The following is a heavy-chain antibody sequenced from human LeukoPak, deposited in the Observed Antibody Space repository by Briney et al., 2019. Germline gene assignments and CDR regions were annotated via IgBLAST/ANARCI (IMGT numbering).Heavy chain of an antibody. Sequence: ASVKVSCKVSGYTLTELSMHWVRQAPGKGLEWMGGFDPEDGETIYAQKFQGRVTMTEDTSTDTAYMELSSLESEDTAVYYCATVGNYYDSSGYSPWGQGTLVTVSS. V-gene: IGHV1-24*01. D-gene: IGHD3-22*01. CDR1: GYTLTELS. CDR3: ATVGNYYDSSGYSP. CDR2: FDPEDGET. J-gene: IGHJ5*02.